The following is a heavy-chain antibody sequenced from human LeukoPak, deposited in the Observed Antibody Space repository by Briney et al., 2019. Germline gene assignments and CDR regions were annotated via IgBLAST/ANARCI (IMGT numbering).Heavy chain of an antibody. Sequence: GGSLRLSCAASGFTFNNAWMSWVRQAPGKGLEWVGRIKSKTDGETTDSAAPVKGRFTISRDDSKNTLYVQMNSLKTEDTAVYYCNADYYDNLVGAYFDYWGQGTLVTVSS. CDR1: GFTFNNAW. J-gene: IGHJ4*02. CDR3: NADYYDNLVGAYFDY. V-gene: IGHV3-15*01. D-gene: IGHD3-22*01. CDR2: IKSKTDGETT.